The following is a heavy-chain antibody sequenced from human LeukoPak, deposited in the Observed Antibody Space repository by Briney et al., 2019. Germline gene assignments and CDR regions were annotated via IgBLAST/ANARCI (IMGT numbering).Heavy chain of an antibody. CDR3: ARDGRGDLTWIQLWSPFDY. CDR1: GFTFSSNY. J-gene: IGHJ4*02. CDR2: IYSGGSK. D-gene: IGHD5-18*01. V-gene: IGHV3-66*02. Sequence: TGGSLRLSCAASGFTFSSNYMSWVRQAPGKGLEWVSVIYSGGSKYYSDSLKGRFTISRDNSKNALYLQMNSLRAEGTAVYYCARDGRGDLTWIQLWSPFDYWGQGTLVTVSS.